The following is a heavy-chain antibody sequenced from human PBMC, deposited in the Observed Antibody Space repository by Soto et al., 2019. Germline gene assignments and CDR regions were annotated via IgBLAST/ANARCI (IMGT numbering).Heavy chain of an antibody. J-gene: IGHJ6*02. CDR1: GGTFSSYA. Sequence: QVQLVQSGAEVKKPGSSVKVSCKASGGTFSSYAISWVRQAPGQGLEWMGGIIPIFGTANYAQKFQGRVTITADESRSTAYMELSSLRSEDTAVYYCARDSEGEYCSGGICYSDYYYYYGMDVWGQGATVPVSS. V-gene: IGHV1-69*01. CDR2: IIPIFGTA. CDR3: ARDSEGEYCSGGICYSDYYYYYGMDV. D-gene: IGHD2-15*01.